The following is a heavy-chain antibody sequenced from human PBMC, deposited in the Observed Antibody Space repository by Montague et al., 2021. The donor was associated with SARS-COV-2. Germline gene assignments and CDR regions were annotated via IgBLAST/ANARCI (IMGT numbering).Heavy chain of an antibody. D-gene: IGHD3-22*01. CDR3: ASPTYYYDSSGSGAFDI. V-gene: IGHV4-39*01. J-gene: IGHJ3*02. CDR1: GGSITSSSYY. Sequence: SETLSLTCTVSGGSITSSSYYWACLRQPPGKGLEWIGSIYYSGSTYYNPSLKSRVTISVDTSKNQFSLKLSTVTAADTAVYYCASPTYYYDSSGSGAFDIWGQGTMVTVSS. CDR2: IYYSGST.